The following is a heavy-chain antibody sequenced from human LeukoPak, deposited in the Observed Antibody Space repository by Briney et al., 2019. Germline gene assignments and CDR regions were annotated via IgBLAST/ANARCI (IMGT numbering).Heavy chain of an antibody. CDR3: AGDYNFLTGLNY. CDR1: GLTFSGSG. V-gene: IGHV3-73*01. J-gene: IGHJ4*02. Sequence: GGSLRLSCAASGLTFSGSGIHWVRQASGKGLEWLGRIGRQGDSDATRYAASLKGKFTISRVDSRNTAYLQINSLKTEDTAVYYCAGDYNFLTGLNYWGQGTLVTVSS. D-gene: IGHD3-9*01. CDR2: IGRQGDSDAT.